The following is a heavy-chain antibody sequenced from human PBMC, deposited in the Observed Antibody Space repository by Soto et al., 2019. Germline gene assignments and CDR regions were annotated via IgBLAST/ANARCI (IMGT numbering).Heavy chain of an antibody. V-gene: IGHV3-53*01. Sequence: EAQLVESGGGLIQPGGSLRLSCAASGFTVSDNYITWVRQAPGKGLEWVSLLYSGGRICYADSVMGRFTISRDTSKNTLYLQMNSLRTEDTAVYYCAKSDPGYAYGLNVWGQGTTVTVSS. CDR1: GFTVSDNY. CDR2: LYSGGRI. CDR3: AKSDPGYAYGLNV. J-gene: IGHJ6*02. D-gene: IGHD5-18*01.